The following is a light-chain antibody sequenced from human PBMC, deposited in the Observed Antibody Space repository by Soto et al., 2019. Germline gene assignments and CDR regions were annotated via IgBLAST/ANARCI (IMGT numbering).Light chain of an antibody. V-gene: IGKV1-39*01. CDR1: QSISSS. Sequence: IQMTQSPSSLSASVGDKVTITCRASQSISSSLNWYQQKSGKAPNLLIYGVSRLQGGVPSRFSGSGSGTDFTLSISSLQPEDFATYYCQQSYTAPSINFGQGTRLEIK. CDR3: QQSYTAPSIN. CDR2: GVS. J-gene: IGKJ5*01.